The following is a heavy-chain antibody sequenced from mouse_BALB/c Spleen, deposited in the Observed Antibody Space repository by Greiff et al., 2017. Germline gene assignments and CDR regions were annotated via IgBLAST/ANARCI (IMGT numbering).Heavy chain of an antibody. CDR1: GYNFTSYW. CDR2: IYPGSGST. CDR3: ARQYRAMDY. Sequence: QVQLQQPGPDLVKPGTSVTLSCKASGYNFTSYWISWVKLRPGQGLEWIGDIYPGSGSTNDNEKFKSKATLTADTSSSTAYMQLSSLASEDSAFYYCARQYRAMDYWGQGTSVTVSS. V-gene: IGHV1-55*01. J-gene: IGHJ4*01. D-gene: IGHD5-1*01.